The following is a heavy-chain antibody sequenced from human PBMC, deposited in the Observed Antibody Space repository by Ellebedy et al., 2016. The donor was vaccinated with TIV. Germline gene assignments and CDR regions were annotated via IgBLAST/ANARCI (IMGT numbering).Heavy chain of an antibody. V-gene: IGHV1-46*01. Sequence: ASVKVSCKASGDTLTNHYVHWVRQAPGQGPEWMGVIHPGGVYTDFAQKLQGRLTLTRDTSTSTVYMDLTSLQSEDTAVYYCARESNVIMSGLHRGALDIWGEGTKVSVSS. CDR2: IHPGGVYT. CDR1: GDTLTNHY. D-gene: IGHD3-3*01. J-gene: IGHJ3*02. CDR3: ARESNVIMSGLHRGALDI.